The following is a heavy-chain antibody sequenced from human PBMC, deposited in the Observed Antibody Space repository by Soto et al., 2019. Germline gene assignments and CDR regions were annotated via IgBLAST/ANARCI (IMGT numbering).Heavy chain of an antibody. CDR3: ARVWEGYFDY. D-gene: IGHD1-26*01. CDR1: GGSISGDSCC. J-gene: IGHJ4*02. Sequence: PSEPLSLPWTVSGGSISGDSCCWIWNRQPPEKGLEWIAYIYYSGSTNYNPSLKSRVTISVDTSKSQFSLKLSSVTAADTAVYYCARVWEGYFDYWGQGTLVTVS. V-gene: IGHV4-61*01. CDR2: IYYSGST.